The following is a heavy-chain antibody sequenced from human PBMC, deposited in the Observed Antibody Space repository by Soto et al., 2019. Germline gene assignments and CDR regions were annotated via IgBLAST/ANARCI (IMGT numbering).Heavy chain of an antibody. V-gene: IGHV3-74*01. D-gene: IGHD2-2*01. CDR2: MNGDGSRT. J-gene: IGHJ4*02. CDR1: GFTFSFYW. CDR3: ARGFRFGTSCPIDY. Sequence: LRLSCAASGFTFSFYWMYWVRQAPGKGLVWVSHMNGDGSRTNHVDSVKGRFTISRDNAKNTLYLQMNSLRAEDTAVYYCARGFRFGTSCPIDYWGRGALVTVGS.